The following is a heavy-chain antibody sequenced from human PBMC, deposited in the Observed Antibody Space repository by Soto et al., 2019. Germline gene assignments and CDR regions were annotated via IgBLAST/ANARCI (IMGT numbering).Heavy chain of an antibody. Sequence: PGGSLKLSCASSGFTFSTYIMNWARQAPGKGLEWVSSISNSNTYIYYADSLKGRLTISRDNAKNSLYLQMNSLRAEDTAVYYCARGQGSGYPGDGAFDIWGQGTMVTVSS. CDR1: GFTFSTYI. CDR2: ISNSNTYI. D-gene: IGHD5-12*01. CDR3: ARGQGSGYPGDGAFDI. V-gene: IGHV3-21*01. J-gene: IGHJ3*02.